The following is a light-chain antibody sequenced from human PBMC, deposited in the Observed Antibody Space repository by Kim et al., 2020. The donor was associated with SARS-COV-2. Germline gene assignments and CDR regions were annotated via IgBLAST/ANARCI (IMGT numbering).Light chain of an antibody. V-gene: IGLV2-8*01. J-gene: IGLJ7*01. CDR1: SSVSGGYNF. CDR2: EVN. CDR3: SSKAGRKNLV. Sequence: GQSCTICCTGTSSVSGGYNFVGWYQRHPSNAPIVMIDEVNKPPGVVPDRFSASKAGNAASLTVGGLQEEEEADYYCSSKAGRKNLVFGGGTQLTVL.